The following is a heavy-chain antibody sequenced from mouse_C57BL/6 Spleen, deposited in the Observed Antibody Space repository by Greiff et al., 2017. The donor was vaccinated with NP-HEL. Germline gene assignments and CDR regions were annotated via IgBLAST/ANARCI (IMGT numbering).Heavy chain of an antibody. CDR2: IYPSDSET. CDR3: ARWGYYGSSSYFDV. J-gene: IGHJ1*03. CDR1: GYTFTSYW. Sequence: VQLQQPGAELVRPGSSVKLSCKASGYTFTSYWMDWVKQRPGQGLEWIGNIYPSDSETHYNQKFKDKATLTVDKSSSTAYMQLSSLTSEDSAVYYCARWGYYGSSSYFDVWGTGTTVTVSS. D-gene: IGHD1-1*01. V-gene: IGHV1-61*01.